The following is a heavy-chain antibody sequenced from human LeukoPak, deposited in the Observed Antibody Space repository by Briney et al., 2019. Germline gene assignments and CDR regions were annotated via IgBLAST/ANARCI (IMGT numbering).Heavy chain of an antibody. D-gene: IGHD1-1*01. V-gene: IGHV1-2*02. Sequence: GASVPVSCKASVYTLTCYYIHWVQQAPGQGRDWKGWIYADSGTTKYTKKCQGRVTMTRHKSNSTGYMELSGLRSDDAAVYYCGTLLSNEPFDYWGQGRLVTVSS. CDR3: GTLLSNEPFDY. CDR1: VYTLTCYY. J-gene: IGHJ4*02. CDR2: IYADSGTT.